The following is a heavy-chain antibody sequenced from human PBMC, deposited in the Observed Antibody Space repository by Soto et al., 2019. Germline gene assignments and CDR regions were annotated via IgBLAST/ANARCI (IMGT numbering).Heavy chain of an antibody. J-gene: IGHJ6*03. CDR3: AKEGGDYNYYYLDV. D-gene: IGHD4-17*01. V-gene: IGHV3-23*01. Sequence: EVHLLESGGGLVQPGGSLRLSCAASGFTFSSCAMTWVRQAPGKGLEWGSEVSGGADYTYYADSVKGRFTISRDNSKNTLSLQMNSLRAEDTAVYYCAKEGGDYNYYYLDVWGKGTTVTVSS. CDR1: GFTFSSCA. CDR2: VSGGADYT.